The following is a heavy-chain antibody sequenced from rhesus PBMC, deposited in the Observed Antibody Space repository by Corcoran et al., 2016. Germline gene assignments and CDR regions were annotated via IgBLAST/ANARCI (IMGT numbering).Heavy chain of an antibody. D-gene: IGHD3-28*01. J-gene: IGHJ5-1*01. CDR2: NNGNRGST. CDR3: ARFRRNYYDSGYYNNRFDV. Sequence: QVQLQESGPGLVKPSETLSLTCAVSGASISGYWWTWIRQPPGKVLEWIGENNGNRGSTYHHPPLKNRVTISRDASKDQFSLKLSSVTAADTAVYYCARFRRNYYDSGYYNNRFDVWGPGVLVTVSS. CDR1: GASISGYW. V-gene: IGHV4-80*01.